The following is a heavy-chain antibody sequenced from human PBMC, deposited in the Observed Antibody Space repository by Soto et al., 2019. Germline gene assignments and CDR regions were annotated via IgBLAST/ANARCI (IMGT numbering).Heavy chain of an antibody. CDR1: GFSFGSHA. J-gene: IGHJ5*02. CDR2: IWYDGSNK. Sequence: VQVVEFGGGVVQPGWSLRLSCAASGFSFGSHAMHWVRQAPGKRLEWVAVIWYDGSNKFYADSVKGRFTISRDNSKDTLYLQMNSLRVDDTAVYYCARDLFGVSTAGGWFDPWGQGTLVTVSS. D-gene: IGHD3-3*01. V-gene: IGHV3-33*01. CDR3: ARDLFGVSTAGGWFDP.